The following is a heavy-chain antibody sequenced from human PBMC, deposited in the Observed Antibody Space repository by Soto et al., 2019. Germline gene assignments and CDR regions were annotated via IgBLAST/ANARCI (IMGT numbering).Heavy chain of an antibody. CDR3: ARGLSRQSSGWYEEEVSWFDP. V-gene: IGHV6-1*01. Sequence: PSQTLSLTCAISGDSVSSNSAAWNWIRQSPSRGLEWLGRTHYRSKWYNDYAVSVKSRITINPDTSKNQFSLQLNSVTPEDTAVYYCARGLSRQSSGWYEEEVSWFDPWGQGTLVTVSS. J-gene: IGHJ5*02. CDR2: THYRSKWYN. CDR1: GDSVSSNSAA. D-gene: IGHD6-19*01.